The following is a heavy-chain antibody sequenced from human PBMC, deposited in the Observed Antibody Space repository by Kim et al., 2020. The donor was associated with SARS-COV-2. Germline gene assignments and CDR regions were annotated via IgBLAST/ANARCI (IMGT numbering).Heavy chain of an antibody. Sequence: GGSLRLSCAASGFTFSGSAMHWVRQASGKGLEWVGRIRSKAKSYATTYAASLKGRFTISRDDSKNTAYLQMNSLKSEDTAVYYCTRQPYDYVWGSYRYLSDGLNAEYFHHWGQGTLVTVSS. J-gene: IGHJ1*01. V-gene: IGHV3-73*01. CDR3: TRQPYDYVWGSYRYLSDGLNAEYFHH. CDR2: IRSKAKSYAT. D-gene: IGHD3-16*02. CDR1: GFTFSGSA.